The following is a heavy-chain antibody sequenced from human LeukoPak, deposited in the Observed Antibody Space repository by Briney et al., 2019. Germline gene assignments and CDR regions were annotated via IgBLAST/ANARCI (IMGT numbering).Heavy chain of an antibody. CDR1: GGTFSSYA. CDR3: ARGGSVVPAAIEYSSSPWNFDY. J-gene: IGHJ4*02. CDR2: IIPIFGTA. Sequence: SVKVSCMASGGTFSSYAISWVRQAPGQGLEWMGGIIPIFGTANYAQKFQGRVTITTDESTSTAYMELSSLRSEDTAVYYCARGGSVVPAAIEYSSSPWNFDYWGQGTLVTVSS. D-gene: IGHD2-2*02. V-gene: IGHV1-69*05.